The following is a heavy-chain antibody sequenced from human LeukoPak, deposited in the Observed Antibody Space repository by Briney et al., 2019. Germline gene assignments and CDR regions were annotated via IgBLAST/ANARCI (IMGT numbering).Heavy chain of an antibody. CDR3: ARGLGAHGAFDI. V-gene: IGHV3-48*01. CDR2: ISSSSSTI. CDR1: GFTFSSYS. Sequence: GGSLRLSCAASGFTFSSYSMNWVRQAPGKGLEWVSYISSSSSTIYYADSVKGRLTISRDNAKNSLYLQMNSLRAEDTAVYYCARGLGAHGAFDIWGQGTMVTVSS. D-gene: IGHD3-9*01. J-gene: IGHJ3*02.